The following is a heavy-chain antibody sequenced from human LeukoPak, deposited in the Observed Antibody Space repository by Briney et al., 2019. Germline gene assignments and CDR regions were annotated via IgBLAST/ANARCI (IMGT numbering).Heavy chain of an antibody. J-gene: IGHJ3*02. CDR2: IYSGGST. V-gene: IGHV3-66*01. CDR3: ARDRWELGAFDI. D-gene: IGHD1-26*01. CDR1: GFTVSSNY. Sequence: GGSLRLSCAASGFTVSSNYMSWVRQAPGKGLEWVSVIYSGGSTYYADSVKGRSTISRDNSKNTLYLQMNSLRAEDTAVYYCARDRWELGAFDIWGQGTMVTVSS.